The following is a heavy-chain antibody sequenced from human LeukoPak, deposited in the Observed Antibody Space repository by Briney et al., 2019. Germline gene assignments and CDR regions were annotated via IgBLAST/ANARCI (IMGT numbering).Heavy chain of an antibody. V-gene: IGHV6-1*01. CDR2: TYYRSKWNT. Sequence: SQTLSLTFAIAGDSLSNNNVALNWIRQSPSRGLEWLGRTYYRSKWNTDDAVSVKSRITINSDTSKNQFSLQLNSVTPEDTAVCYCARGCYSSFDYWDQGTLVTVSS. CDR3: ARGCYSSFDY. CDR1: GDSLSNNNVA. J-gene: IGHJ4*02. D-gene: IGHD5-18*01.